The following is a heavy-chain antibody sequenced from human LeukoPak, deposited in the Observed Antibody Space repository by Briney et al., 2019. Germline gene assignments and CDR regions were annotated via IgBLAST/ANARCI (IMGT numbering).Heavy chain of an antibody. CDR3: ASTHLGYCSSASCQNDY. CDR2: ISSTGGTI. D-gene: IGHD2-2*01. CDR1: GFTFSNYL. V-gene: IGHV3-48*01. J-gene: IGHJ4*02. Sequence: PGGSLRLSCVGSGFTFSNYLMNWVRQAPGKGLEWVSFISSTGGTIYYADAVKGRFTISRDNSKNTLYLQMNSLRAEDTAVYYCASTHLGYCSSASCQNDYWGQGTLVTVSS.